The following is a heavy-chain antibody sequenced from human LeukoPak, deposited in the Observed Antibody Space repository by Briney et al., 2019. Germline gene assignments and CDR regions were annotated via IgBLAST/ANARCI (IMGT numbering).Heavy chain of an antibody. CDR1: GFTFNSYA. V-gene: IGHV3-64D*09. CDR2: ISSNGGST. J-gene: IGHJ3*02. D-gene: IGHD2-15*01. CDR3: VKALAVVAATLYAFDI. Sequence: RPGGSLRLSCSASGFTFNSYAMHWVRQAPGKGLEYVSAISSNGGSTYYADSVKGRFTISRDNSKNTLYLQMSSLRAEDTAVYYCVKALAVVAATLYAFDIWGQGTMVTVSS.